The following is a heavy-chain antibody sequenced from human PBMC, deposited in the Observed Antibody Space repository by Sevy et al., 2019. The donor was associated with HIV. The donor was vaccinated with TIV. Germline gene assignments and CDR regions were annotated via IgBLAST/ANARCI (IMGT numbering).Heavy chain of an antibody. CDR2: INSDGSSA. CDR3: ARSPSVHRG. V-gene: IGHV3-74*01. J-gene: IGHJ4*02. CDR1: GFIFKNYW. D-gene: IGHD3-10*01. Sequence: GGSLRLSCATSGFIFKNYWMHWVRQVPGKGLVWVSRINSDGSSATYADSVKGRFTISRDNAKNTLYLQMNSLRAEDTAMYYCARSPSVHRGWGQGTLVTVSS.